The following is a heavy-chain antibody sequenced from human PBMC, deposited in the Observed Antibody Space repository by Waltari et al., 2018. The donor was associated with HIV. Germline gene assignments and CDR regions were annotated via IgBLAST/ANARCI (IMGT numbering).Heavy chain of an antibody. Sequence: QVQLQASGPGLVKPSETLSLTCAVSGYSISSGYYWGWIRQPPGKGLEWIGSIYHRGTTYYNPSLKSRVTISVDTSKNQFSLKLSSVTAADTAVYYCASGEIWFGDKGGYFDYWGQGTLVTVSS. CDR3: ASGEIWFGDKGGYFDY. J-gene: IGHJ4*02. CDR1: GYSISSGYY. D-gene: IGHD3-10*01. V-gene: IGHV4-38-2*01. CDR2: IYHRGTT.